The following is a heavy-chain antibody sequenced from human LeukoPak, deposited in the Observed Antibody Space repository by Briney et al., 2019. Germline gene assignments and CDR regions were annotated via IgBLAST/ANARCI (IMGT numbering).Heavy chain of an antibody. CDR1: GFTFSNYW. D-gene: IGHD5-24*01. CDR3: ARHGYNYGFDY. V-gene: IGHV3-7*02. CDR2: IKQDGSEK. Sequence: PGGSLRLSCATSGFTFSNYWMAWVRQAPGKGLEWMGNIKQDGSEKCYVDSVKGRFTFTRDNAKKSAYLQMNSLSAEDTAVYYCARHGYNYGFDYWGQGTLVTVSS. J-gene: IGHJ4*02.